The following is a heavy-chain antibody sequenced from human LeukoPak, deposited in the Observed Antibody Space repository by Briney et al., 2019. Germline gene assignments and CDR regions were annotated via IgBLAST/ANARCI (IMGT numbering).Heavy chain of an antibody. D-gene: IGHD3-3*01. J-gene: IGHJ4*02. CDR1: GGTFSSYA. Sequence: ASVKVSCKASGGTFSSYAISWVRQAPGQGLEWMGGIIPIFGTANYAQKFQGRVTITADESTSTAYMELSSLRSEDTAVYYCARDRFPRTTRAMDSWGQGTLVTVSS. CDR3: ARDRFPRTTRAMDS. CDR2: IIPIFGTA. V-gene: IGHV1-69*13.